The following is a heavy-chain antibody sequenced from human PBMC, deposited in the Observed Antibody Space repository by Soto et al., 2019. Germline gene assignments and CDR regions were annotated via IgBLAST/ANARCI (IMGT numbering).Heavy chain of an antibody. V-gene: IGHV3-23*01. CDR2: IGGGVTDT. J-gene: IGHJ5*01. CDR3: AKDAVPYSGKWDWFDF. CDR1: RFTFSDFA. Sequence: DVQLLESGGGLVQPGGSLTLSCAASRFTFSDFAMSWVRQAPGKGLEWVSSIGGGVTDTYYADSVKGRFTISRDNSKNTLYLQLDSLRDEDTAVYYCAKDAVPYSGKWDWFDFWGQGTLVTVSS. D-gene: IGHD1-26*01.